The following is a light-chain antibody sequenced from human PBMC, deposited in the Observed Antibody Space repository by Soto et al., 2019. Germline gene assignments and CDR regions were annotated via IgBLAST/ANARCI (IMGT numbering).Light chain of an antibody. CDR1: SGHSSYA. CDR2: LNSDGSH. J-gene: IGLJ2*01. CDR3: QTWGTGIVV. V-gene: IGLV4-69*01. Sequence: QLVLTQSPSASASLGASVKLTCTLSSGHSSYAIAWHQQQPERGPRYLMNLNSDGSHSKGDEIPDRFSGSSSGADRYLTISSLQSEDEAEYYCQTWGTGIVVFGGGTKLTVL.